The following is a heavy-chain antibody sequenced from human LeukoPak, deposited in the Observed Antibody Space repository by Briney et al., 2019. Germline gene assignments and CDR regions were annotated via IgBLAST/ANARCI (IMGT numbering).Heavy chain of an antibody. J-gene: IGHJ3*02. V-gene: IGHV4-4*02. D-gene: IGHD3-16*02. CDR1: GGSISSSNW. CDR2: IYHSGST. Sequence: SETLSLTCAVSGGSISSSNWWSWVRQPPGKGLEWIGEIYHSGSTNYNPSLKSRVAISVDKSKNQFSLKLSSVTAADTAVYYCARGSLMITFGGVIVKGGAFDIWGQGTMVTVSS. CDR3: ARGSLMITFGGVIVKGGAFDI.